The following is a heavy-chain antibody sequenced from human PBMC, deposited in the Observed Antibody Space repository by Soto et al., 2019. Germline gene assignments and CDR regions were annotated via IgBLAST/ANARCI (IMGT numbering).Heavy chain of an antibody. CDR1: GFTFSSYS. CDR3: ARGGGPLDYDILTGYYNAGFDY. V-gene: IGHV3-48*02. Sequence: GSLRLSCAASGFTFSSYSMNWVRQAPGKGLEWVSYISSSSSTIYYADSVKGRFTISRDNAKNSLYLQMNSLRDEDTAVYYCARGGGPLDYDILTGYYNAGFDYWGQGTLVTVSS. CDR2: ISSSSSTI. D-gene: IGHD3-9*01. J-gene: IGHJ4*02.